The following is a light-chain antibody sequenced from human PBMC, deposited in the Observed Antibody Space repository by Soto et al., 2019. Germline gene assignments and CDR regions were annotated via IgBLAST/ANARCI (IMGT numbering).Light chain of an antibody. J-gene: IGKJ4*02. V-gene: IGKV3-20*01. Sequence: IVLTQSPGTLPLSPGVRATLSCRASQSVSSSKLAWYQQKPGQAPRLLIYDASSRATDIPDRFSGSGSGTDVTVAISRLEPEDLAVYYCQQYGRSPLTFGGGTKVEIK. CDR3: QQYGRSPLT. CDR1: QSVSSSK. CDR2: DAS.